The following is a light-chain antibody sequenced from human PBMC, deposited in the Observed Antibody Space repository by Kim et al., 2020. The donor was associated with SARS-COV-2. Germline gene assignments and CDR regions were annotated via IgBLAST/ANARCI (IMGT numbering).Light chain of an antibody. CDR2: LGS. V-gene: IGKV2-28*01. Sequence: DIVMTQSPLSLPVTPGEPASISCRSSQSLLHSNGYNYLDWYLQKPGQSPQVLIYLGSHRASGVPDRFSGSGSGTDFTLKISRVEADDVGVYYCMQPLQTPWTFGPGTKVDIK. J-gene: IGKJ1*01. CDR3: MQPLQTPWT. CDR1: QSLLHSNGYNY.